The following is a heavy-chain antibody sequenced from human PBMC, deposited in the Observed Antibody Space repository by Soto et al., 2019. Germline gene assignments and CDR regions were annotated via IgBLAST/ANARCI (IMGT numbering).Heavy chain of an antibody. Sequence: QVQLQESGPGLVKPSETLSLTCTVSGGSISSYYWSWIRQPPGKGLEWIGYIYYSGSTNYNPSLKSRVTISVDTSKNQFSLKLSSVTAADTAVYYCARCHYDFWSGYLQGWFDPWGQGTLVTVSS. J-gene: IGHJ5*02. D-gene: IGHD3-3*01. V-gene: IGHV4-59*01. CDR2: IYYSGST. CDR3: ARCHYDFWSGYLQGWFDP. CDR1: GGSISSYY.